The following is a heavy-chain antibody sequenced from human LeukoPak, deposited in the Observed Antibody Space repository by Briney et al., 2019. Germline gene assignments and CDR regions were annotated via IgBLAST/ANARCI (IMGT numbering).Heavy chain of an antibody. CDR3: ARLVTYCSSTSCYSYNWFDP. V-gene: IGHV1-18*01. CDR1: GYTFTSYG. CDR2: ISAYNGNT. J-gene: IGHJ5*02. Sequence: GASVTVSCKASGYTFTSYGISWVRQAPGQGLEWMGWISAYNGNTNYAQKLQGRVTMTTDTSTSTAYMELRSLRSDDTAVYYCARLVTYCSSTSCYSYNWFDPGGQGTLVTVSS. D-gene: IGHD2-2*01.